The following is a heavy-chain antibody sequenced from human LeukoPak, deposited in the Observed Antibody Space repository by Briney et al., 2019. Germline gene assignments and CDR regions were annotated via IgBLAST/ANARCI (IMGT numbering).Heavy chain of an antibody. Sequence: SETLSLTCTVSGGSISSSSYYWGWIRQPPGKGLEWIGSIYYSGSTYYNPSLKSRVTISVDTSKNQFSLKLKSVTAADTAVYYCARKEGGQLANTRRWFDPWGQGTLVTVSS. J-gene: IGHJ5*02. CDR3: ARKEGGQLANTRRWFDP. V-gene: IGHV4-39*07. CDR1: GGSISSSSYY. CDR2: IYYSGST. D-gene: IGHD6-13*01.